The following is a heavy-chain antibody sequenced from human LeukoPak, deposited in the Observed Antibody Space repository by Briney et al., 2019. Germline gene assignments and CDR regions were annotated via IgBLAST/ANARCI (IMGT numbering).Heavy chain of an antibody. D-gene: IGHD3-9*01. J-gene: IGHJ4*02. CDR1: GGSISSSKHY. CDR3: ARQRDDILTANHPEIFDY. V-gene: IGHV4-39*01. Sequence: SETLSLTCTVSGGSISSSKHYWGWIRQPPGKGPEWIANIYYSGKTNYNPSLKSRVTISVDTSKNQFSLKLSSLTAADTAVYYCARQRDDILTANHPEIFDYWGQGNLVTVSS. CDR2: IYYSGKT.